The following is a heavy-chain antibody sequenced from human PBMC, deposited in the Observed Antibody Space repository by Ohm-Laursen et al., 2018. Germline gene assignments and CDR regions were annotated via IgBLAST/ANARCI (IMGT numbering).Heavy chain of an antibody. CDR2: LDWDDDK. D-gene: IGHD6-19*01. V-gene: IGHV2-70*11. Sequence: PTQTLTLTCTFSGFSLSTSGMCVSWIRQPPGKALEWLARLDWDDDKYYSTSLKTRLTISKDTSKNQVVLTMTNMDPVDTATYYCARSSIAVVPYYFDYWGQGTLVTVSS. CDR3: ARSSIAVVPYYFDY. J-gene: IGHJ4*02. CDR1: GFSLSTSGMC.